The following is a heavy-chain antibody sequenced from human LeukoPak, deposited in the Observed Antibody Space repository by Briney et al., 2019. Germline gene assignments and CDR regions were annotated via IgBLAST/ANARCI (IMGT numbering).Heavy chain of an antibody. J-gene: IGHJ4*02. Sequence: GESLKISCKGSGYSFTSYWIGWVRQMPGKGLEWMGIIYPGDSNTRYSPSFQGQVTISADKSISTAYLQWSSLKASDTAMLYRARHYYDSSGDFSYFDYWGQGTLVTVSS. D-gene: IGHD3-22*01. CDR1: GYSFTSYW. V-gene: IGHV5-51*01. CDR2: IYPGDSNT. CDR3: ARHYYDSSGDFSYFDY.